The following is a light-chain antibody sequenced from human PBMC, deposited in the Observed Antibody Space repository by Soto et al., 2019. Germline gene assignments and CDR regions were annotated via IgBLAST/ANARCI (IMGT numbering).Light chain of an antibody. CDR3: QQRSNWPLIT. CDR1: QSISSN. Sequence: EIVLAQSPATLSFSPGERATLSCRASQSISSNLAWYQQKPGQVPRLLIYDASTRDAGIPTGFSGSGSGTDFTLTISSLQPEDFAVYYCQQRSNWPLITFGQGTRLEIK. V-gene: IGKV3-11*01. CDR2: DAS. J-gene: IGKJ5*01.